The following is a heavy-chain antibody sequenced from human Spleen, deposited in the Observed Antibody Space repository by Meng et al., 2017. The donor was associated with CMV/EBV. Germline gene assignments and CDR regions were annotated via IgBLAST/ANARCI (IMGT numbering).Heavy chain of an antibody. D-gene: IGHD1-26*01. CDR2: ISGSGDIT. CDR1: GFRFSSYD. Sequence: GESLKISCAASGFRFSSYDMSWVRQAPGKGLEWVSGISGSGDITYYADSVKGRFTISRDNAKNSLYLQMNSLRAEDTALYYCARDRPSGSYYEDYFDYWGQGTLVTVSS. V-gene: IGHV3-23*01. J-gene: IGHJ4*02. CDR3: ARDRPSGSYYEDYFDY.